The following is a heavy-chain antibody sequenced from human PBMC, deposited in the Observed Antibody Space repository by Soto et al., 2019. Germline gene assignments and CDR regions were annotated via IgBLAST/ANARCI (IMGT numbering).Heavy chain of an antibody. Sequence: GASVKVSCKVSGYTLTELSMHWVRQAPGKGLEWMGGFDPEDGETIYAQKFQARVTMTEDTSTDTAYMELSSLSSEDTAVYYCATSRLLLWFGELSEFDPWGQGTLVTVSS. D-gene: IGHD3-10*01. CDR2: FDPEDGET. J-gene: IGHJ5*02. CDR1: GYTLTELS. CDR3: ATSRLLLWFGELSEFDP. V-gene: IGHV1-24*01.